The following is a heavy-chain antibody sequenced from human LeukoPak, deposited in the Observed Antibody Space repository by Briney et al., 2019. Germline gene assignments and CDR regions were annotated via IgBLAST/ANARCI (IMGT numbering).Heavy chain of an antibody. D-gene: IGHD3-22*01. V-gene: IGHV1-46*01. CDR3: ARDSDSSGYSAGY. CDR2: INPSGGST. J-gene: IGHJ4*02. CDR1: GYTFTSYY. Sequence: ASVKVSCKASGYTFTSYYMHWVRQAPGQGLEWMGIINPSGGSTSYVQKFQGRVTMTRDMTTSTDYMELSSLRSEDTAVYYCARDSDSSGYSAGYWGQGTLVTVSS.